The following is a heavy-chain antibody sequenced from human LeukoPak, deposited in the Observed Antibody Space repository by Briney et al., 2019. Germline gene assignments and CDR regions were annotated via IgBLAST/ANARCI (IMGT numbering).Heavy chain of an antibody. CDR1: GCSMSSYY. J-gene: IGHJ4*02. CDR2: IYYSGST. D-gene: IGHD5-24*01. V-gene: IGHV4-59*08. CDR3: ARGDRAGYNLEPFDY. Sequence: SETLSLTCTVSGCSMSSYYWSWIRQPPGKGLVWIGYIYYSGSTKYNPSLKSRVTISVSTSKNQFSLKLSSVTAADTAAYYCARGDRAGYNLEPFDYWGQGTLVTVSS.